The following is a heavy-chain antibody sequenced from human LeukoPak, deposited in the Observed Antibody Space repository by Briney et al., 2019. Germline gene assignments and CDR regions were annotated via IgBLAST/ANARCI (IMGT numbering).Heavy chain of an antibody. CDR1: GFTFSSYA. CDR3: ARPPFVFSVGADQGGYFDY. Sequence: PGGSLRLSCAASGFTFSSYAMHCVRQAPGKGLEWVAVISYDGSNKYYADSVKGRFTISRDNSKNTLYLQMNSLRAEDTAMYYCARPPFVFSVGADQGGYFDYWGQGTLVTVSS. D-gene: IGHD1-26*01. V-gene: IGHV3-30-3*01. J-gene: IGHJ4*02. CDR2: ISYDGSNK.